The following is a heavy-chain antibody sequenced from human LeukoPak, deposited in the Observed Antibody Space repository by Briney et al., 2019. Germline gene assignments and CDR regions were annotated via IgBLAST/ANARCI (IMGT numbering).Heavy chain of an antibody. V-gene: IGHV3-7*05. D-gene: IGHD2-2*01. CDR2: ILHDGSDK. J-gene: IGHJ4*02. CDR3: ARVVVLVRGASDHFDY. CDR1: GFAFRSYW. Sequence: GGSLRLSCAASGFAFRSYWMTWVRQAPGRGPEWVATILHDGSDKYYADSVKGRFTISRDNAEDSLYLQMNSLRAEDTAVYYCARVVVLVRGASDHFDYWGQGTLVTVSS.